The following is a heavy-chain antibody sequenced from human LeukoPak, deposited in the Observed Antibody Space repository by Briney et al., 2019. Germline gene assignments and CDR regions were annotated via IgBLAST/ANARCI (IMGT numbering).Heavy chain of an antibody. D-gene: IGHD3-3*01. CDR3: ARGYGYDFWSGYYGGYMDV. CDR1: GFTFSSYW. V-gene: IGHV4-4*07. CDR2: IYTSGST. J-gene: IGHJ6*03. Sequence: GSLRLSCAASGFTFSSYWMSWVRQAPGKGLEWIGRIYTSGSTNYNPSLKSRVTISVDTSKNQFSLKLSSVTAADTAVYYCARGYGYDFWSGYYGGYMDVWGKGTTVTVSS.